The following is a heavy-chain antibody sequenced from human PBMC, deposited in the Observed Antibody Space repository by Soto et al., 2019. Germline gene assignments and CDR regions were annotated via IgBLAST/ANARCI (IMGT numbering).Heavy chain of an antibody. D-gene: IGHD4-17*01. J-gene: IGHJ4*02. CDR1: GFTFSSYW. V-gene: IGHV3-7*01. CDR2: IKQDGSKK. Sequence: GGSLRLSCAASGFTFSSYWMSWVRQAPGKGLEWVANIKQDGSKKYYVDSVKGRFTISRDNAKNSLYLQMNSLRAVDTALYYCATKIDYRFDFWGQGTLVTVSS. CDR3: ATKIDYRFDF.